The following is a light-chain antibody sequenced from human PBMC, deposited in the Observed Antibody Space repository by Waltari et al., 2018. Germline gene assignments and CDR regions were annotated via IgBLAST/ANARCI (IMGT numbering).Light chain of an antibody. J-gene: IGLJ1*01. Sequence: QSALTQPPSASGSPGQSATIPCTRPSSYVINHQAASWSQQHPGKAPKLIIYEVTNRPSGVPDRFSGSRSGNTASLTVSGLQTEDEADYYCGSYAGSNNWVFGTGTKVTVL. CDR3: GSYAGSNNWV. CDR1: SSYVINHQA. V-gene: IGLV2-8*01. CDR2: EVT.